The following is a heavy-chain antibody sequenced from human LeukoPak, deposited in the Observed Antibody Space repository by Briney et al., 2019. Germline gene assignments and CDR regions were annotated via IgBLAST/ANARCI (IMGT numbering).Heavy chain of an antibody. V-gene: IGHV4-59*01. CDR2: IYYSGST. J-gene: IGHJ4*02. Sequence: SESLSLTCTVSGGSISNNYWSWFRQPPGKGLEWIGYIYYSGSTNYNPSLKSRVTISVDTSKSQFSLKLSSVTAADTAVYYCASHKGFWGQGTLVTVSS. CDR1: GGSISNNY. CDR3: ASHKGF.